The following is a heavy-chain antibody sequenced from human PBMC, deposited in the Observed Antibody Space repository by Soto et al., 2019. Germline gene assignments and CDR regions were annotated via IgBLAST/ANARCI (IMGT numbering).Heavy chain of an antibody. J-gene: IGHJ4*02. CDR2: IIPIFGTA. D-gene: IGHD1-26*01. Sequence: QVQLVQSGAEVKKPGSSVKVSCKASGGTFSSYAISWVRQAPGQGLEWMGGIIPIFGTANYAQKFQGRVTITADESTSTAYMELSSRRSEDTDVYYCATSQGRWELSYFDYWGQGTLVTVSS. CDR3: ATSQGRWELSYFDY. CDR1: GGTFSSYA. V-gene: IGHV1-69*01.